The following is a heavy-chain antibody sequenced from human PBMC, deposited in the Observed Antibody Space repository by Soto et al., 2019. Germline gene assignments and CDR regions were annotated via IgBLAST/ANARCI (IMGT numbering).Heavy chain of an antibody. CDR3: ARWGAAMVRDYYGMDV. J-gene: IGHJ6*02. CDR2: MNPNSGNT. D-gene: IGHD5-18*01. CDR1: GYTFTIYD. V-gene: IGHV1-8*01. Sequence: VKFCCNASGYTFTIYDINWVRQSTGQGLEWMGWMNPNSGNTGYAQKFQGRVTMARNTSISTAYMELSSLRSEDTAVYYCARWGAAMVRDYYGMDVWGQGTTVTVSS.